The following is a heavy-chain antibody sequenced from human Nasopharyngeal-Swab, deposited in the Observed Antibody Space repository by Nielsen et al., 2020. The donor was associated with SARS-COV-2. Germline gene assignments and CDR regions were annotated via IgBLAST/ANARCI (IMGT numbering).Heavy chain of an antibody. J-gene: IGHJ6*02. CDR1: GFTFSIYT. CDR2: ISSSGDYI. CDR3: AKDSYSNYDISTGHRGLRLDNYGMDV. V-gene: IGHV3-21*04. D-gene: IGHD3-9*01. Sequence: GGSLRLSCAASGFTFSIYTMNWVRQAPGKGLEWVSAISSSGDYIYHAASVKGRFTISRDNSKNTLYLEINNLRAEDTAVYYCAKDSYSNYDISTGHRGLRLDNYGMDVWGHGTTVTVSS.